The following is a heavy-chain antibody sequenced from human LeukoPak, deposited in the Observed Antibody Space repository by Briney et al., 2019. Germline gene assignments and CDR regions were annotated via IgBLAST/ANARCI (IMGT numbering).Heavy chain of an antibody. D-gene: IGHD6-19*01. CDR3: ARAKVAGTRDYFDY. CDR1: GFTLSSYD. J-gene: IGHJ4*02. CDR2: IGTAGDT. V-gene: IGHV3-13*01. Sequence: GGSLTLSCAASGFTLSSYDMHWVRQATGKGLEWVSAIGTAGDTYYPGSVKGRFTISRENAKNSLYLQMNSLRAGDTAVYYCARAKVAGTRDYFDYWGQGTLVTVSS.